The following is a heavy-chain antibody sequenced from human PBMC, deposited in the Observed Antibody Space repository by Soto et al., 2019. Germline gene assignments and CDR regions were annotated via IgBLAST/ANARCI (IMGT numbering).Heavy chain of an antibody. D-gene: IGHD3-3*01. J-gene: IGHJ3*02. V-gene: IGHV3-21*01. CDR1: GSAIMRYS. Sequence: GSPKVFGGASGSAIMRYSMDWVPQPTRKGLECISSISSSSNHIYYADSVKVLFTISRDNANNQLYLQMNRLRAEHNALYHCAQITICGVVTSDAFDIWGQRTLATVS. CDR3: AQITICGVVTSDAFDI. CDR2: ISSSSNHI.